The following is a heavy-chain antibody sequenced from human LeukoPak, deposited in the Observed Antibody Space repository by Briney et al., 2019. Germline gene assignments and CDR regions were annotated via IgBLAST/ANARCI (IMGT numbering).Heavy chain of an antibody. J-gene: IGHJ4*02. V-gene: IGHV4-61*08. D-gene: IGHD1-26*01. Sequence: SETLSLTCAVSGGSISSGGYSWSWIRQPSGKGLEWIGYIYYSGSTNYNPSLKSRVTISVDTSKNQFSLKLSSVTAADTAVYYCARAGLGLDYWGQGTLVTVSS. CDR2: IYYSGST. CDR1: GGSISSGGYS. CDR3: ARAGLGLDY.